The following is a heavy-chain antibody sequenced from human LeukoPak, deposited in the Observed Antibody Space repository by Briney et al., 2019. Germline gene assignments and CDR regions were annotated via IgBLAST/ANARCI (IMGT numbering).Heavy chain of an antibody. CDR2: ISGSGGST. D-gene: IGHD4-17*01. J-gene: IGHJ4*02. CDR3: AKDPMITTVTEGCYFDY. CDR1: GFTFSSYA. V-gene: IGHV3-23*01. Sequence: GGSLRLSCAASGFTFSSYAMSWVRQAPGKGLEWVSAISGSGGSTYYADSVKGRFTISRDNSKSTLYLQMNSLRAEDTAVYYCAKDPMITTVTEGCYFDYWGQGTLVTVSS.